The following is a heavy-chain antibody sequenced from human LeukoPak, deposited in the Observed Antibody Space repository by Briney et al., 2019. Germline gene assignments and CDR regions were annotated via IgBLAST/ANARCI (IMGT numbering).Heavy chain of an antibody. D-gene: IGHD5-18*01. V-gene: IGHV1-18*01. Sequence: ASVKDSCKASGYTFTSYDISWVRPAPGQGVEWMGWISTYNGNTNYAQKFQGRVTVTTDTSTSTAYMELRSLTSDDTAVYYCVRGGSSSGYDYWGQGALVTVSS. CDR1: GYTFTSYD. CDR2: ISTYNGNT. J-gene: IGHJ4*02. CDR3: VRGGSSSGYDY.